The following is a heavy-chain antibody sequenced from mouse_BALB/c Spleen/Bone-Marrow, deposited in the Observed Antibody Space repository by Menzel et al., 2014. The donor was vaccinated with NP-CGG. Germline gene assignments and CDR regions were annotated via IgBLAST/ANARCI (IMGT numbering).Heavy chain of an antibody. CDR1: GYSNTSGYS. V-gene: IGHV3-1*02. CDR3: ARGENYGYDGFAY. J-gene: IGHJ3*01. Sequence: EVKLQESGPDLVKPSQSLSLPCTVTGYSNTSGYSWHWIRQFPGNKLAWMGYIHYSGSTNYNPSLKSRISITRDTSKNQFFLQLSSVATEDTSTYYCARGENYGYDGFAYWVQWTLGTVAA. D-gene: IGHD2-2*01. CDR2: IHYSGST.